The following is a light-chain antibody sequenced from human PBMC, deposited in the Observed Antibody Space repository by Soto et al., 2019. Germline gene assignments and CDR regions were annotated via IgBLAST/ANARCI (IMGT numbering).Light chain of an antibody. CDR1: QSVSSN. V-gene: IGKV3-15*01. CDR2: GAS. CDR3: QQYNNWPPLT. Sequence: EIVMTQSPATLSVSPGERATISCRASQSVSSNLAWYQQKPGQAPRLLIYGASTRATGIPARFSGSGSDTEFTLTISSLQSEDVAVYYCQQYNNWPPLTFGGGTKVEIK. J-gene: IGKJ4*01.